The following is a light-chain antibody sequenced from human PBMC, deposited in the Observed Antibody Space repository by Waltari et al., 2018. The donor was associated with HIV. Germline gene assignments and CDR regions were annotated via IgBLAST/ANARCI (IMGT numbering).Light chain of an antibody. J-gene: IGKJ1*01. CDR2: WAS. Sequence: DIVMTQSPDSLVVSLGERATINCKSSQSVLYSSNNKNYLAWYQQKPGQPPKLLIYWASTREPGVPDRFSGSGSGTDLTLPISSLQAEDVAVYYCQQYYSTPTFGQGTKVEIK. V-gene: IGKV4-1*01. CDR3: QQYYSTPT. CDR1: QSVLYSSNNKNY.